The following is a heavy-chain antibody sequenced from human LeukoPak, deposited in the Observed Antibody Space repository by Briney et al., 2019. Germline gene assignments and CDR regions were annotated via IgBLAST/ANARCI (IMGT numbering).Heavy chain of an antibody. V-gene: IGHV3-74*01. J-gene: IGHJ3*02. CDR3: ATGGDLKALDI. D-gene: IGHD3-16*01. CDR1: GFTLSSYW. CDR2: ISTDGSTT. Sequence: GGSLRLSCAASGFTLSSYWVHWVRQAPGEGLVWVSRISTDGSTTPYADSVKGRLTISRDNARNSLYLQMNSLRDEDTAFYYCATGGDLKALDIWGQGTMVTVSS.